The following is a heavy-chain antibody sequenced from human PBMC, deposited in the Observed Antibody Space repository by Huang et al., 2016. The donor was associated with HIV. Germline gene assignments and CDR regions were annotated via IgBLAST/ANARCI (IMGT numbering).Heavy chain of an antibody. Sequence: QVQLVQSGAEVRKPGASVKVSCKASGYTFSTYDINWVRQAPGQGLEWMGYMNPKNGNTGYAQKFQGRVTFTRRTSISTADMELSRLTSEDTAVYYCARGRFGETYNYYMDVWGEGTMVTVS. CDR3: ARGRFGETYNYYMDV. CDR1: GYTFSTYD. D-gene: IGHD3-10*01. J-gene: IGHJ6*03. CDR2: MNPKNGNT. V-gene: IGHV1-8*03.